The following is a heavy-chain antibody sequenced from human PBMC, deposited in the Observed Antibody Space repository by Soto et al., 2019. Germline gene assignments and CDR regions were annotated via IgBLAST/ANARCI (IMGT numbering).Heavy chain of an antibody. CDR2: VYYSGST. CDR1: GGSISSYY. Sequence: SETLSLTCTVSGGSISSYYWSWIRQPPGKGLEWIGYVYYSGSTNYNPSLKSRVTISVDTSKNQFSLKLSSVTAADTAVYYCARDGTVTTPWERWFDPWGQGTLVTVSS. V-gene: IGHV4-59*01. J-gene: IGHJ5*02. D-gene: IGHD4-17*01. CDR3: ARDGTVTTPWERWFDP.